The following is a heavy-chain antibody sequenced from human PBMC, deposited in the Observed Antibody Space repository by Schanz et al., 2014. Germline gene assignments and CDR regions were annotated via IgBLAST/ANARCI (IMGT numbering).Heavy chain of an antibody. CDR1: GDSIRSDHYY. Sequence: RLQESGPGLVKPSETLSLTCTVSGDSIRSDHYYWGWIRQPPGKGLEWIGSIYYSGSSYYNPSLEGRVTKSVDTSNNQFSLKLNSVTAGDTGVYYCARLDGFGYWGQGTLVTVSS. D-gene: IGHD3-10*01. V-gene: IGHV4-39*07. J-gene: IGHJ4*02. CDR2: IYYSGSS. CDR3: ARLDGFGY.